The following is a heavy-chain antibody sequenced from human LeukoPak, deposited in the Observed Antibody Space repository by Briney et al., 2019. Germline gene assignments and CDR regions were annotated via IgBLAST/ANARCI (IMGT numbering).Heavy chain of an antibody. Sequence: GGSLRLSCAVSGLTFSSSWMDWVRQAPGKGLEWVASINPDGNKKYSADSVKGRFTISRDNAENSLYLQMNSLRVEDTAFYYLARVLAYGGLDYGGKGMLVTVSS. J-gene: IGHJ4*02. D-gene: IGHD3-16*01. CDR1: GLTFSSSW. CDR2: INPDGNKK. CDR3: ARVLAYGGLDY. V-gene: IGHV3-7*01.